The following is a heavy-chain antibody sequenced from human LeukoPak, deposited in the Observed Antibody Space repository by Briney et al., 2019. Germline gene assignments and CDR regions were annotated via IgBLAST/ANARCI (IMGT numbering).Heavy chain of an antibody. Sequence: GGSLRLSCAASGFTFSAYAMSWVRQAPGKGLEWVSAISGSGGSTYYADSVKGRFTISRDNSQNTVYLQMNNLRVDDTAIYYCTKALLLTPRLVLGQFYAGMDAWGQGTTVIVSS. D-gene: IGHD6-19*01. CDR3: TKALLLTPRLVLGQFYAGMDA. V-gene: IGHV3-23*01. J-gene: IGHJ6*02. CDR2: ISGSGGST. CDR1: GFTFSAYA.